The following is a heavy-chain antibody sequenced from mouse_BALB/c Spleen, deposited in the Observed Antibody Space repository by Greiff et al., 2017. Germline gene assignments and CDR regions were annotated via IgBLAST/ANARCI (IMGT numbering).Heavy chain of an antibody. CDR3: AREEDSLLRLRRAMDY. V-gene: IGHV5-6-5*01. Sequence: EVQLVESGGGLVKPGGSLKLSCAASGFTFSSYAMSWVRQTPEKRLEWVASISSGGSTYYPDSVKGRFTISRDNARNILYLQMSSLRSEDTAMYYCAREEDSLLRLRRAMDYWGQGTSVTVSS. CDR2: ISSGGST. J-gene: IGHJ4*01. D-gene: IGHD1-2*01. CDR1: GFTFSSYA.